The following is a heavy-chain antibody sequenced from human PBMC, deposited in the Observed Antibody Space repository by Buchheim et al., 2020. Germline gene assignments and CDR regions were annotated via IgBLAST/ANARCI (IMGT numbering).Heavy chain of an antibody. J-gene: IGHJ6*02. D-gene: IGHD4-23*01. Sequence: QVQLVESGGGVVQPGRSLRLSCAASGFTFSSYGMHWVRQAPGKGLEWVAVISYDGSNKYYADSVKGRFTISRDNSKNTLYLQMNSLRAEDTAVYYCVRNSSMDVWGQGTT. CDR2: ISYDGSNK. CDR3: VRNSSMDV. V-gene: IGHV3-30*03. CDR1: GFTFSSYG.